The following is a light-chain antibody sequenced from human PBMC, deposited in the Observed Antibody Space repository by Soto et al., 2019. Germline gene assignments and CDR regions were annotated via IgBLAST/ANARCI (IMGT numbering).Light chain of an antibody. J-gene: IGLJ1*01. CDR3: SSYTSRNTPCL. CDR1: SSDFGYSNR. V-gene: IGLV2-18*02. CDR2: EVS. Sequence: QSVLTQPPSVSGSPGQSVTISCTGASSDFGYSNRVSWYQQPPGTAPKLIIYEVSNRPSGVPDRFSGSKSGNTAPLTISGLQAEDEAIYYCSSYTSRNTPCLFGTGTKVTVL.